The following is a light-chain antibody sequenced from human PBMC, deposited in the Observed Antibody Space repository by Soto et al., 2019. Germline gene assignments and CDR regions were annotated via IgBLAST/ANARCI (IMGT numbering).Light chain of an antibody. V-gene: IGKV3-20*01. J-gene: IGKJ4*01. CDR1: QSVSSSY. CDR2: GAS. Sequence: EIVLTQSPGTLSLSPGERATLSCRASQSVSSSYLAWYQQKPGQAPRLLIYGASSRATGIPDRFSGSGSGTHFTLIISRLGPEDFAVYFCQQYDSSPLNFGGGTKVEIK. CDR3: QQYDSSPLN.